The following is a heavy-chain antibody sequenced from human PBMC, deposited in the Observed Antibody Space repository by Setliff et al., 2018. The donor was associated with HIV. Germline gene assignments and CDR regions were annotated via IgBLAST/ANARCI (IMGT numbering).Heavy chain of an antibody. CDR2: ISRTGTTI. J-gene: IGHJ4*02. CDR3: VRVVATSDY. D-gene: IGHD5-12*01. Sequence: GGSLRLSCAASGFKYSDFNMNWIRQAPVKGLEWISYISRTGTTIYYADSVKGRCTISRDNAKNSLFLQVNSLSAEDTAVYYCVRVVATSDYWGQGTLVTVSS. V-gene: IGHV3-11*04. CDR1: GFKYSDFN.